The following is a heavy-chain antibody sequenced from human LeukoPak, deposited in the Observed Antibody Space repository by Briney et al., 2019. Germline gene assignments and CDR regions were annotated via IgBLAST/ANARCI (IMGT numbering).Heavy chain of an antibody. J-gene: IGHJ1*01. D-gene: IGHD2-2*01. CDR3: ATLGYCGSTSCRYFQH. CDR1: GFTFSSYS. V-gene: IGHV3-21*01. CDR2: ISSSSSYI. Sequence: GGSLRLSCAASGFTFSSYSMNWVRQAPGKGLEWVSSISSSSSYIYYADSVKGRFTISRDNAKNSLYLQMNSLRAEDTAVYYCATLGYCGSTSCRYFQHWGQGTLVTVSS.